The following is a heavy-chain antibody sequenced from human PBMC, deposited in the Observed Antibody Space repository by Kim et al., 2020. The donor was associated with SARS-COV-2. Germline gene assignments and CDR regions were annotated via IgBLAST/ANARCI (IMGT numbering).Heavy chain of an antibody. V-gene: IGHV1-18*01. D-gene: IGHD5-12*01. CDR3: AKDDGYNIDY. J-gene: IGHJ4*02. CDR2: QT. Sequence: QTYYAQKLQGRVTVTKDTSTNTAYMELRGLRPVDTAVYYCAKDDGYNIDYWGQGTLVTVSS.